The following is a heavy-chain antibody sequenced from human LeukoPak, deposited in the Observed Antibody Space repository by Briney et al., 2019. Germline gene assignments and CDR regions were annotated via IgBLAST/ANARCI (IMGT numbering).Heavy chain of an antibody. CDR1: GFTFDDYA. D-gene: IGHD3-22*01. CDR3: AKDTTYDSSGYADY. CDR2: ISWNSGSI. J-gene: IGHJ4*02. V-gene: IGHV3-9*03. Sequence: GGSLRLSCAASGFTFDDYAMHWVRQAPGKGLEWVSGISWNSGSIGYADSVKGRFTISRDNAKNSLYLQMNSLRAEDMAFYYCAKDTTYDSSGYADYWGQGTLVTVS.